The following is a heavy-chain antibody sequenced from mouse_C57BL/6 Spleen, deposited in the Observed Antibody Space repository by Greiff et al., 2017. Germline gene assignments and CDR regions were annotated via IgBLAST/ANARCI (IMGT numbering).Heavy chain of an antibody. V-gene: IGHV1-64*01. CDR2: IHPNSGST. J-gene: IGHJ4*01. CDR1: GYTFTSYW. D-gene: IGHD2-1*01. Sequence: QVQLQQPGAELVKPGASVKLSCKASGYTFTSYWMHWVKQRPGQGLEWIGMIHPNSGSTNYNEKFKSKATLTVDKSSSTAYMQLSSLTSEDSAVYYDARGYYGPYYAMDYWGQGTSVTVSS. CDR3: ARGYYGPYYAMDY.